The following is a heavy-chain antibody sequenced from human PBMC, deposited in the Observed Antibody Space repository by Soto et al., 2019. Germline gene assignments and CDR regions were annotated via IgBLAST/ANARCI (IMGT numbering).Heavy chain of an antibody. CDR3: ARVPDRYDILTGIYYYYGMDV. V-gene: IGHV1-3*05. Sequence: QVQLVQSGAEEKKPGASVKVSCKASGYTFTSYAMHWVRQAPGQRLEWMGWINAGNGNTKYSQKFQGRVTITRDTSASTAYMELSSLRYEDTAVYYCARVPDRYDILTGIYYYYGMDVWGQGTTVTVSS. D-gene: IGHD3-9*01. CDR2: INAGNGNT. CDR1: GYTFTSYA. J-gene: IGHJ6*02.